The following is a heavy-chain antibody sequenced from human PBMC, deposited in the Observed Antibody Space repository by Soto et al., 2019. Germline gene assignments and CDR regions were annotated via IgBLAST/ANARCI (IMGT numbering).Heavy chain of an antibody. D-gene: IGHD3-22*01. CDR1: GFTFSSYA. J-gene: IGHJ4*02. Sequence: LRLSCAASGFTFSSYAMSWVRQAPGKGLEWVSAISGSGGSTYYADSVKGRFTISRDNSKNTLYLQMNSLRAEDTAVYYCAKDRGYYDSSGYLHFDYWGQGTLVTVSS. CDR2: ISGSGGST. V-gene: IGHV3-23*01. CDR3: AKDRGYYDSSGYLHFDY.